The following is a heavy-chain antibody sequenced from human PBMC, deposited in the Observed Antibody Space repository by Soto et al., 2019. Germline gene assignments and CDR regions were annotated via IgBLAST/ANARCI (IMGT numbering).Heavy chain of an antibody. CDR1: GGSVSSGSYY. V-gene: IGHV4-61*01. CDR3: ARARHSSSSHYYYYGMDV. CDR2: IYYSGST. Sequence: PSETLSLTCTVSGGSVSSGSYYWSWIRQPPGKGLEWIGYIYYSGSTNYNPSLKSRVTISVDTSKNQFSLKLSSVTAADTAVYYCARARHSSSSHYYYYGMDVWGQGTAVTVSS. J-gene: IGHJ6*02. D-gene: IGHD6-6*01.